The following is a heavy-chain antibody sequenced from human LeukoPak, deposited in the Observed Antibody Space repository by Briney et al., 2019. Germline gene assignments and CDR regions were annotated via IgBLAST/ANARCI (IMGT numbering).Heavy chain of an antibody. CDR3: ARGGYSSGWYPHYYYYYMDV. CDR2: INPNSGGT. V-gene: IGHV1-2*02. D-gene: IGHD6-19*01. J-gene: IGHJ6*03. Sequence: ASVKVSCKASGYTFTGYYMHWVRQAPGQGLEWMGWINPNSGGTNYAQKFQGRVTMTRDTSISTAYMELSRLRSDDTAVYYCARGGYSSGWYPHYYYYYMDVRGKGTTVTISS. CDR1: GYTFTGYY.